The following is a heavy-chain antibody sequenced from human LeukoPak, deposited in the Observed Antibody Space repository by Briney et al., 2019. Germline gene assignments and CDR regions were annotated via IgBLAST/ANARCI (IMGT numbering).Heavy chain of an antibody. CDR3: AKSIVVVPAAIYAFDI. CDR2: IIPIFGTA. D-gene: IGHD2-2*02. V-gene: IGHV1-69*13. CDR1: GGTFSSYA. J-gene: IGHJ3*02. Sequence: SVKVSCKASGGTFSSYAISWVRQAPGQGLEWMGGIIPIFGTANYAQKFQGRVTITADESTSTAYMELSSLRSEDTAVYYCAKSIVVVPAAIYAFDIWGQGTMVTVSS.